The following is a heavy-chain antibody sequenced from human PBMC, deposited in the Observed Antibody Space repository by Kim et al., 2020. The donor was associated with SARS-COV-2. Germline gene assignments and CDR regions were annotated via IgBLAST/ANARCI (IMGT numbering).Heavy chain of an antibody. CDR3: ARLGLLYYFDY. CDR2: T. V-gene: IGHV4-39*01. J-gene: IGHJ4*02. Sequence: TYYNPATKSRVPITVDTSKNQFSLKLSCVTAADTAVYYCARLGLLYYFDYWGQGTLVTVSS.